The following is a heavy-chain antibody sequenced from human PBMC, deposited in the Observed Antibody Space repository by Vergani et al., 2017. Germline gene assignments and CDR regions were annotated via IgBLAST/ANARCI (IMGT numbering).Heavy chain of an antibody. J-gene: IGHJ4*02. CDR3: AKPVGRDGYKTCFAY. Sequence: EVQLLESGGGLVQPGWSLRLSCAASGFTFSSYAMSWVRQAPGKGLEWVSAISGSGGSTYYADSVKGRFTISRDNSKNTLYLQMNSLRAEDTAVYYCAKPVGRDGYKTCFAYGGEGTLVTVSS. CDR2: ISGSGGST. CDR1: GFTFSSYA. V-gene: IGHV3-23*01. D-gene: IGHD5-24*01.